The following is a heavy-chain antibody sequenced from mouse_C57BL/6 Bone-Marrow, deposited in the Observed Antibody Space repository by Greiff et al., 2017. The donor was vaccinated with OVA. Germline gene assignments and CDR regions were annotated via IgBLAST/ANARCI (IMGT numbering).Heavy chain of an antibody. J-gene: IGHJ3*01. CDR1: GYSITSGYY. CDR3: ARKTAQAPAWFAY. CDR2: IGYDGSN. V-gene: IGHV3-6*01. Sequence: VQLKESGPGLVKPSQSLSLTCSVTGYSITSGYYWNWIRQFPGNKLEWMGYIGYDGSNNYNPSLKNRISITRDTSKNQFFLKLNSVTTEDTATYYCARKTAQAPAWFAYWGQGTLVTVSA. D-gene: IGHD3-2*02.